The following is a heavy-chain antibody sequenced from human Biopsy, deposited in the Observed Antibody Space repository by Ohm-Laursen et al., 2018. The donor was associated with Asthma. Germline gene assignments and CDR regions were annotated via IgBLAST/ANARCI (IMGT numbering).Heavy chain of an antibody. CDR3: ARPSPNRDILCYYYHMDV. D-gene: IGHD2-21*01. V-gene: IGHV1-24*01. CDR1: GYSLTDLS. Sequence: ASVKVSCKFSGYSLTDLSMHWVRQAPGQGLEWMGGHDHEEGGTVNARRFQGRVTMTEDTSTDTAYMELSGLRFDDTAIYYCARPSPNRDILCYYYHMDVWGQGTTVIVSS. J-gene: IGHJ6*02. CDR2: HDHEEGGT.